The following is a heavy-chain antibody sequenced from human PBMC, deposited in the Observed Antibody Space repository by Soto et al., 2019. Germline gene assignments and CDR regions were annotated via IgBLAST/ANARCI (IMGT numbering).Heavy chain of an antibody. J-gene: IGHJ6*02. CDR3: ARVTPGNNLYYFSGLDV. V-gene: IGHV3-30-3*01. CDR2: IAYDGINT. Sequence: GGSLRLSCVASGFNFGTYAIHGARQAPGKGLQWVALIAYDGINTYYADSVKGRFTISRDNSKNTLHLQMNSLRPEDTGVYFCARVTPGNNLYYFSGLDVWGQGTSVTVSS. D-gene: IGHD1-1*01. CDR1: GFNFGTYA.